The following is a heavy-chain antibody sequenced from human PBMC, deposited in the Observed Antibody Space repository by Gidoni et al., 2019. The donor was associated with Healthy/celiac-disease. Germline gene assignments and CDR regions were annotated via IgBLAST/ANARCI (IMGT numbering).Heavy chain of an antibody. D-gene: IGHD3-3*01. Sequence: EVQLVESGGGLVQPGGSLRLSCAASGFTFSSYAMSWVRQAPGKGLEWVSAISGSGGSTYYADSVKGRFTISRDNSKNTLYLQMNSLRAEDTAVYYCAKSPPTTMFRGYWYFDLWGRGTLVTVSS. V-gene: IGHV3-23*04. CDR1: GFTFSSYA. CDR2: ISGSGGST. J-gene: IGHJ2*01. CDR3: AKSPPTTMFRGYWYFDL.